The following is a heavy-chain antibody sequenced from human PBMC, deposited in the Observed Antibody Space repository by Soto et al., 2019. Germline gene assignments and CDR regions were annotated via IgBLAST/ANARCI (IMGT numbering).Heavy chain of an antibody. Sequence: SETLSLTCTVSGGSISSSSYYWGWIRQPPGKGLEWIGSIYYSGSTYYNPSLKSRVTISVDTSKNQFSLKLSSVTAADTAVYYCARSYYDFWSGQDYWGQGTLVTVSS. J-gene: IGHJ4*02. CDR1: GGSISSSSYY. CDR2: IYYSGST. CDR3: ARSYYDFWSGQDY. V-gene: IGHV4-39*01. D-gene: IGHD3-3*01.